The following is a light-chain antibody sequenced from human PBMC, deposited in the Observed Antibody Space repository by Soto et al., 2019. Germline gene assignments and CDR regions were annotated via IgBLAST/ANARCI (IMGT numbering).Light chain of an antibody. V-gene: IGKV3-11*01. J-gene: IGKJ1*01. CDR3: QQYGTPSSVT. Sequence: TGLKHAPANRYLSQEERATLSCRASQSVSSYLAWYQQKPGQAPRLLIYDASNRATGIPARFSGSGSGTNFTLTISKVEPEEFSVYYCQQYGTPSSVTFGQGTKV. CDR1: QSVSSY. CDR2: DAS.